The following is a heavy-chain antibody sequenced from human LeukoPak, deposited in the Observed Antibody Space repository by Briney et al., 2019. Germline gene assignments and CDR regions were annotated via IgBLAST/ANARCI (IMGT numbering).Heavy chain of an antibody. J-gene: IGHJ6*03. D-gene: IGHD1-26*01. V-gene: IGHV1-8*01. Sequence: ASVKVSCKASGYTFTSYDINWVRQATGQGLEWMGWMNPNSGNTGCAQKFQGRVTMTRNTSISTAYMELSSLRSEDTAVYYCARPSGSFYYYYYMDVWGKGTTVTVSS. CDR2: MNPNSGNT. CDR1: GYTFTSYD. CDR3: ARPSGSFYYYYYMDV.